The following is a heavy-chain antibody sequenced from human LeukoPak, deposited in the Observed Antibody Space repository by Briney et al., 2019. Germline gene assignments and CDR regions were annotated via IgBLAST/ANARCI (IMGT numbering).Heavy chain of an antibody. CDR2: ISSSSSYI. J-gene: IGHJ6*03. D-gene: IGHD2-2*01. CDR3: ARYAGYCSSTSCYYMDV. V-gene: IGHV3-21*01. CDR1: GLTFSGYS. Sequence: GVSLRLSCAASGLTFSGYSMNWVRQAPGKGLEWVSSISSSSSYIYYADSVKGRFTISRDNAKNSLYLQMNSLRAEDTAVYYCARYAGYCSSTSCYYMDVWGKGTTVTVSS.